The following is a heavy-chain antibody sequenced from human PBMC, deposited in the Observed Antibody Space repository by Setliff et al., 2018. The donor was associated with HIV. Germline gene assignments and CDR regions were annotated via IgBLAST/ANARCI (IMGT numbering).Heavy chain of an antibody. Sequence: SETLSFTCSVSGGSISAHYWSWIRQSPGKGLEWIGYIYGSGITNYNPSLRGRVTISIDTSKNQFSLRLNSVTAADTAVYYCATRPADTKWYGVFDYWGQGRLVTVS. CDR3: ATRPADTKWYGVFDY. CDR2: IYGSGIT. CDR1: GGSISAHY. J-gene: IGHJ4*02. D-gene: IGHD3-10*01. V-gene: IGHV4-4*09.